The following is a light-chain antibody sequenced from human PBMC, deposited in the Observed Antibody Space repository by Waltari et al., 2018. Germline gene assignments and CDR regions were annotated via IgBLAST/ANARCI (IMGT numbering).Light chain of an antibody. Sequence: SYELTQPPSVSVSPGQTARITCSGDALPRQYTYWYQQKPGQAPVLVISQDSERLSGIPERFSGSSSGTTVTLTISGVQAEDEADYYCQSADSSISYVVFGGGTKLTVL. CDR3: QSADSSISYVV. J-gene: IGLJ2*01. V-gene: IGLV3-25*03. CDR1: ALPRQY. CDR2: QDS.